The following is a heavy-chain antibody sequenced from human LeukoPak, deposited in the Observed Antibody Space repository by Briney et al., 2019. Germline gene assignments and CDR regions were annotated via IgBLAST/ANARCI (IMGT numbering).Heavy chain of an antibody. CDR3: ARELTQYSYGSWLSFFDY. V-gene: IGHV4-59*12. Sequence: PSETLSLTCTVSGGSISSYYWSWIRQPPGKGLEWIGYIYYSGSTNYNPSLKSRVTISVDTSKNQFSLKLSSVTAADTAVYYCARELTQYSYGSWLSFFDYWGQGTLVTVSS. CDR2: IYYSGST. D-gene: IGHD5-18*01. CDR1: GGSISSYY. J-gene: IGHJ4*02.